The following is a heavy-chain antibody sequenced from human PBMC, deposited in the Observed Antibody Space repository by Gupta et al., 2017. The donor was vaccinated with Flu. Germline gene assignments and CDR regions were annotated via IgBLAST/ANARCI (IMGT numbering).Heavy chain of an antibody. CDR2: NNPNSGGT. D-gene: IGHD2-2*01. J-gene: IGHJ4*02. CDR3: ARVGYCSTTSCYEPFDS. V-gene: IGHV1-2*06. Sequence: PGQGLGWVGRNNPNSGGTKYEQKFQGRVTMTSDTSITTAYMELSSLRSDDTAIYYCARVGYCSTTSCYEPFDSWGQGTQVTVSS.